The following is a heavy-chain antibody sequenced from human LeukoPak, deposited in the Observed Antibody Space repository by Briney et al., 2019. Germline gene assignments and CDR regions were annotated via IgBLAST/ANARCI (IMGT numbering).Heavy chain of an antibody. J-gene: IGHJ4*01. CDR3: GRGGAYAPLGD. D-gene: IGHD3-16*01. Sequence: SETLSLTCTVSGGSISSHYWSWIRQPPGKGLEWIGYIYYSGSTNYNPSLKSRVTISVDTSKNQFSLKLSSVTAADTAVYYCGRGGAYAPLGDWGQGTLVTVSS. CDR2: IYYSGST. CDR1: GGSISSHY. V-gene: IGHV4-59*11.